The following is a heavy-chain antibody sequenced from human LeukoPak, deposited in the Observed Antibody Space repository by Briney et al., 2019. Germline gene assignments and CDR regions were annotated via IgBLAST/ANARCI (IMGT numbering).Heavy chain of an antibody. CDR2: MYNGGST. CDR1: GFTVSNSY. Sequence: GGSLRLSCAASGFTVSNSYMSWVRQAPGKGLEWVSVMYNGGSTFYADSVKGRFTITRDSSQNTMFLQMNTLRAEDTAVYCCARGRDLFDSWGQGTLVIVSS. V-gene: IGHV3-66*01. J-gene: IGHJ4*02. CDR3: ARGRDLFDS.